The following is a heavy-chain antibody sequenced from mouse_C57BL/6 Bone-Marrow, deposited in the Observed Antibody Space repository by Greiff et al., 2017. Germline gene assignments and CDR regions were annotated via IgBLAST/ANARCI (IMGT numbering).Heavy chain of an antibody. J-gene: IGHJ4*01. D-gene: IGHD1-3*01. Sequence: VQLQQSGPVLVKPGASVKMSCKASGYTFTDYYMNWVQQSHGKSLEWIGVINPYNGGTSYNQKFKGKATLTVDKSSSTAYMALNSLTSEDSAVYYCAKDNYYYAMDYWGKGTSVTVSS. CDR1: GYTFTDYY. CDR3: AKDNYYYAMDY. V-gene: IGHV1-19*01. CDR2: INPYNGGT.